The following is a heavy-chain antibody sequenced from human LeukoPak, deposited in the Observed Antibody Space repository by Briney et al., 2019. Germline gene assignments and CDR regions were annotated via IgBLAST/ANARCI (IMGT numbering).Heavy chain of an antibody. D-gene: IGHD6-13*01. CDR3: ARDPDSSSWWDY. CDR2: IRYDGSNK. CDR1: GFTFSSYG. V-gene: IGHV3-30*02. Sequence: GGSLRLSCAASGFTFSSYGMHWVRQAPGKGLEWVAFIRYDGSNKYYADSVKGRFTISRDNAKNSLYLQMNSLRAEDTAVYYCARDPDSSSWWDYWGQGTLVTVSS. J-gene: IGHJ4*02.